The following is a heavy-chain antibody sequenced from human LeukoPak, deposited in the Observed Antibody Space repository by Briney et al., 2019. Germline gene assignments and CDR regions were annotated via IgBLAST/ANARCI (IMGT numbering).Heavy chain of an antibody. V-gene: IGHV3-23*01. CDR2: ISGSGGST. J-gene: IGHJ4*02. CDR1: GFTFSSYA. Sequence: GGSLRLSCAASGFTFSSYAMSWVRQAPGKGLEWVSAISGSGGSTYYADSVKGRFTISRGNSKNTLYLQMNSLRAEDTAVYYCAKDSEVVVAATEYYFDYWGQGTLVTVSS. CDR3: AKDSEVVVAATEYYFDY. D-gene: IGHD2-15*01.